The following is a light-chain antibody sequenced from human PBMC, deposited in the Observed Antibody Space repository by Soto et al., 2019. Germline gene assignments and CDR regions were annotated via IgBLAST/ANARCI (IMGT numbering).Light chain of an antibody. V-gene: IGKV3-15*01. J-gene: IGKJ2*01. CDR1: QTIRSN. CDR2: GAS. CDR3: QQYHNWPPQYT. Sequence: EIVMTQSPATLSVSPGERVTLSCRASQTIRSNLAWYQQKPGQAPRLLIHGASSRASGVPDRFRGSGSGTDFTLTISSLQSEDFAVYYCQQYHNWPPQYTFSQGTKLQIK.